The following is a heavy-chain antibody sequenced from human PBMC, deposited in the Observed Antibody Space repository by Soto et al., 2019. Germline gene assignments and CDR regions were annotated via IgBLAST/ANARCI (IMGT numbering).Heavy chain of an antibody. CDR3: ARDSSGWLQQYYFDY. D-gene: IGHD5-18*01. J-gene: IGHJ4*02. CDR1: RYTFTSYG. Sequence: ASMKASCKASRYTFTSYGITWVRQAPGPGLEWVGGINTNSGGTNDAQKFQGRDTMTRDTRISTAYMELSRRRSDDPAVYYCARDSSGWLQQYYFDYWGEGT. V-gene: IGHV1-2*02. CDR2: INTNSGGT.